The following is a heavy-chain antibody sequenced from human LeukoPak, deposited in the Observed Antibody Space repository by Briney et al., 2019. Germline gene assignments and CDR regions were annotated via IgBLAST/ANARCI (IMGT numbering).Heavy chain of an antibody. D-gene: IGHD3-10*01. CDR2: INHSGST. CDR3: ARKTIGYYYGSGSYYYYYYYMDV. Sequence: SETLSLTCAVYGGSFSGYYWSWIRQPPGKGLEWIGEINHSGSTNYNPSLKSRVTISVDTSKNQFSLKLSSVTAADTAVYYCARKTIGYYYGSGSYYYYYYYMDVWGKGTTVTVSS. J-gene: IGHJ6*03. V-gene: IGHV4-34*01. CDR1: GGSFSGYY.